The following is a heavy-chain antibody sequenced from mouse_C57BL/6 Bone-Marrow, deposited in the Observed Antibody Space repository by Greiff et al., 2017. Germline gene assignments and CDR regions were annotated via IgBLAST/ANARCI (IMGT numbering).Heavy chain of an antibody. V-gene: IGHV1-26*01. Sequence: EVQLQQSGPELVKPGASAKISCKASGYTFTDYYMNWVKQSHGKSLEWIGDINPNNGGTSYNQKFKGKATLTVDKSSSTAYMELRSLTSEDSAVYYCAREDYGSSFDYWGQGTTLTVSS. CDR1: GYTFTDYY. CDR2: INPNNGGT. J-gene: IGHJ2*01. CDR3: AREDYGSSFDY. D-gene: IGHD1-1*01.